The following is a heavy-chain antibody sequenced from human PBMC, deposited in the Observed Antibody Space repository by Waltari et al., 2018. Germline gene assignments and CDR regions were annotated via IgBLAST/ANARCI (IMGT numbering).Heavy chain of an antibody. V-gene: IGHV5-51*01. CDR1: GYTFSNYW. J-gene: IGHJ4*02. Sequence: EVQLVQSGAEVKKPGESLKISCKGSGYTFSNYWIGWVCQMPGKGLEWMGIIYPGASETRHSPSFQGQVTISADKSFNTAYLQWSSLKASDTAMYYCARHVGGYCSGGNCYADFWGQGTLVTVSS. CDR2: IYPGASET. CDR3: ARHVGGYCSGGNCYADF. D-gene: IGHD2-15*01.